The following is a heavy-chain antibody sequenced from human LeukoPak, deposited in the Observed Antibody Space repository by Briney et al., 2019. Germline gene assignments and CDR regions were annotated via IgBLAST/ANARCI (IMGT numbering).Heavy chain of an antibody. CDR3: ARERVQQLVRKAFDI. D-gene: IGHD6-13*01. Sequence: ASVKVSCKASGYTFIGYYMHWVRQAPGQGLEWMGWINPNSGGTNYAQKFQGRVTMTRDTSISTAYMELSRLRSDDTAVYYCARERVQQLVRKAFDIWGQGTMVTVSS. J-gene: IGHJ3*02. CDR1: GYTFIGYY. V-gene: IGHV1-2*02. CDR2: INPNSGGT.